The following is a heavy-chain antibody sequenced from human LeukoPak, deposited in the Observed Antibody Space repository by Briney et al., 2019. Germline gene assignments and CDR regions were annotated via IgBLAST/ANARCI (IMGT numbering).Heavy chain of an antibody. V-gene: IGHV1-69*04. CDR2: IIPILGIA. CDR3: AADCSGGSCYPAGSWFDP. CDR1: GGTFSSYA. J-gene: IGHJ5*02. D-gene: IGHD2-15*01. Sequence: ASVNVSCKASGGTFSSYAISWVRQAPGQGLECMGRIIPILGIANYAQKFQGRVTITADKSTSTAYMELSSLRSEDTAVYYCAADCSGGSCYPAGSWFDPCGQGTLVTVSS.